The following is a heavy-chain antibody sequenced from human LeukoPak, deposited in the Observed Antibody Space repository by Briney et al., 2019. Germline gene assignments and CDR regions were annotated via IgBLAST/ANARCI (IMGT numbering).Heavy chain of an antibody. CDR3: ASDYDSSGYSDY. CDR2: INPSGGST. V-gene: IGHV1-46*01. CDR1: GYTFTIYY. D-gene: IGHD3-22*01. J-gene: IGHJ4*02. Sequence: GASVKVSCTASGYTFTIYYMHLVRQAPAQGLEWMGIINPSGGSTSDSQKFQGRVTMTRDTSTSTVYMELSSLSSADTAVYYCASDYDSSGYSDYWGKGTLVTVSS.